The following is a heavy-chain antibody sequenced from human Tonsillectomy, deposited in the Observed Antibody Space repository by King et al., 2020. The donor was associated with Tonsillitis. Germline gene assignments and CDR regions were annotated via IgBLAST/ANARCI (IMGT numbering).Heavy chain of an antibody. V-gene: IGHV4-30-4*07. CDR1: GGSISSGGYS. D-gene: IGHD2-2*01. J-gene: IGHJ4*02. CDR2: IYYSGST. Sequence: QLQESGPGLVKPSQTLSLTCAVSGGSISSGGYSWSWIRQPPGKGLEWTGYIYYSGSTYYNPSLKSRVTISVDTSKNQFSLKLSSVTAADTAVYYCARVSRARAFDYWGQGTLVTVSS. CDR3: ARVSRARAFDY.